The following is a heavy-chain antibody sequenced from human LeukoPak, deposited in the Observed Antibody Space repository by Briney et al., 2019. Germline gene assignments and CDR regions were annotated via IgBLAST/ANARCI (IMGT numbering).Heavy chain of an antibody. V-gene: IGHV4-59*01. CDR3: ARYYYDSSGSRYFDL. CDR2: IYYSGST. Sequence: SETLSLTCTVSGGSISSYYWSWIRQPPGKGLEWIGYIYYSGSTNYNPSLKSQVTISVDTSKNQFSLKLSSVTAADTAVYYCARYYYDSSGSRYFDLWGRGTLVTVSS. CDR1: GGSISSYY. D-gene: IGHD3-22*01. J-gene: IGHJ2*01.